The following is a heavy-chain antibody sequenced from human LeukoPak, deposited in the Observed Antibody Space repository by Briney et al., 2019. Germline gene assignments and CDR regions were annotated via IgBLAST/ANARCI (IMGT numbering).Heavy chain of an antibody. Sequence: GGSLRLSCAASGFTFSSYSMNWVRQAPGKGLEWVSSISSSSSYIYYADSVKGRFTISRDNAKNSLYLQMNSLRAEDTAVYYCAKEQSKLLWFGEMGYWGQGTLVTVSS. CDR3: AKEQSKLLWFGEMGY. D-gene: IGHD3-10*01. J-gene: IGHJ4*02. CDR1: GFTFSSYS. V-gene: IGHV3-21*01. CDR2: ISSSSSYI.